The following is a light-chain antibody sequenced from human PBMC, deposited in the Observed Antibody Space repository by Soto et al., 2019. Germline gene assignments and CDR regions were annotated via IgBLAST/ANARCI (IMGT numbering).Light chain of an antibody. CDR3: LTWDTSLSVGV. V-gene: IGLV1-51*01. CDR1: SSNIGNNY. J-gene: IGLJ1*01. Sequence: QSVLTQPPSVSAAPGQKVTISCSGSSSNIGNNYVSWYQHLPGTAPKLLIYDNDKRPSGIPDRFSGSKSGASATPDITGLQTGDEADFYCLTWDTSLSVGVFGTGTKVTVL. CDR2: DND.